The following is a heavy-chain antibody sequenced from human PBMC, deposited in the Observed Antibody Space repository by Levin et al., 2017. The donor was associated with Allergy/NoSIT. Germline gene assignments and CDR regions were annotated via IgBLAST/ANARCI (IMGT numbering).Heavy chain of an antibody. Sequence: SETLSLTCAVSGASTSNNDWWNWVRQSPGKGLEWIGEIYHGGNVNYNPSLKSRVLISLDNSKNQFSLILTSVTAADTAVYYCASDHETSGSWYFDLWGRGTLVTVSS. D-gene: IGHD3-10*01. CDR1: GASTSNNDW. CDR3: ASDHETSGSWYFDL. J-gene: IGHJ2*01. V-gene: IGHV4/OR15-8*02. CDR2: IYHGGNV.